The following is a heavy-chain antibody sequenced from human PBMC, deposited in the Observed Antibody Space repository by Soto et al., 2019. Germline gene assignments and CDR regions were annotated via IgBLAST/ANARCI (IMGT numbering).Heavy chain of an antibody. CDR3: ARGMTTVTSGGMDV. Sequence: QVQLVQSGAEVKKPGASVKVSCKASGYTFTSYDINWVRQTTGQGLEWLGWMNPHSGNTGYAQTFQGRVSKTRNTAISTAYRELSSLRSEDTAVYYCARGMTTVTSGGMDVWGQGTTVTVSS. CDR2: MNPHSGNT. D-gene: IGHD4-17*01. J-gene: IGHJ6*02. CDR1: GYTFTSYD. V-gene: IGHV1-8*01.